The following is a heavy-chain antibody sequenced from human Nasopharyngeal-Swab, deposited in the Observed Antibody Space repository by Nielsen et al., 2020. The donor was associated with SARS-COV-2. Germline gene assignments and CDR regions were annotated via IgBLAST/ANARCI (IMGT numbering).Heavy chain of an antibody. CDR1: GFTFSSYW. CDR2: ISWNSGSI. D-gene: IGHD5-18*01. V-gene: IGHV3-9*01. Sequence: GGSLRLSCAASGFTFSSYWMHWVRQAPGKGLEWVSGISWNSGSIGYADSVKGRFTISRDNAKNSLYLQMNSLRAEDTALYYCAKDIGHSYGSTFDYWGQGTLVTVSS. CDR3: AKDIGHSYGSTFDY. J-gene: IGHJ4*02.